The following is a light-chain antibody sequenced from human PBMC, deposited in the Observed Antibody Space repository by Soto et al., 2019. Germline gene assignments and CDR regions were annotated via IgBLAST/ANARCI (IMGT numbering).Light chain of an antibody. Sequence: QSALTQPASVSGSPGQSITISCTGTSSDVGNYDLVSWYQHHPGKAPKLMIFESTKRPSGVSNRFSGSKSGNTASLTISGLQAEDEADYYCSSYAGSTTLVFGGGTKVTVL. CDR1: SSDVGNYDL. CDR3: SSYAGSTTLV. V-gene: IGLV2-23*01. J-gene: IGLJ3*02. CDR2: EST.